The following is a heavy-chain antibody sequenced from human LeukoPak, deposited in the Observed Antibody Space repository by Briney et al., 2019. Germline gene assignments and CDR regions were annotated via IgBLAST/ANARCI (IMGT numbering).Heavy chain of an antibody. D-gene: IGHD3-10*01. CDR1: GFTFTSYA. CDR3: AKERCYGSGSYYNFNWFDL. Sequence: GSLRVSCAASGFTFTSYAMSWVRQAPGKGLEWVSAISGSGGNTDYADSVKGRFTISRDNSKNTLYMQMNRLRAEDTAVYYCAKERCYGSGSYYNFNWFDLWGQGTLVTVSS. V-gene: IGHV3-23*01. J-gene: IGHJ5*02. CDR2: ISGSGGNT.